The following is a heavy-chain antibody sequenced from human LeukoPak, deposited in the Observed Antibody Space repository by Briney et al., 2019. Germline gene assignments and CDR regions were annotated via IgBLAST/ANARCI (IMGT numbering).Heavy chain of an antibody. Sequence: KASETLSLTCAVYGGSFSSYYWGWVRQPPGKGLEWIGSIYYSGSSYYNPSLKSRVTISVDTSKNQFSLKLSSVTAADTALYYCARQEEVLCYFDYWGQGTLVTVSS. D-gene: IGHD2-21*01. CDR1: GGSFSSYY. CDR2: IYYSGSS. V-gene: IGHV4-39*01. CDR3: ARQEEVLCYFDY. J-gene: IGHJ4*02.